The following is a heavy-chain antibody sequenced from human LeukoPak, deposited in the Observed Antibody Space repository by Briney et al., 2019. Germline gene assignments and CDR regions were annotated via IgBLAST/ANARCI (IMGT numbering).Heavy chain of an antibody. Sequence: GGSLRLSCAASGFTFSSYSMNWVRQAPGKGLEWVSSISSSSSYTYYADSVKGRFTISRDNAKNSLYLQMNSLRAEDTAVYYCAELGITMIGGVWGKGTTVTISS. J-gene: IGHJ6*04. D-gene: IGHD3-10*02. CDR2: ISSSSSYT. V-gene: IGHV3-21*01. CDR3: AELGITMIGGV. CDR1: GFTFSSYS.